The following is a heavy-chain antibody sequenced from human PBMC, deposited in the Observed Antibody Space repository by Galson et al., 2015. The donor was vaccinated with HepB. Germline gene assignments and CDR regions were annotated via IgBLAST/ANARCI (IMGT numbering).Heavy chain of an antibody. CDR3: AREQEHMVRGVRGAFDI. CDR2: IYSGGST. Sequence: SLRLSCAASGFTVSSNYMSWVRQAPGKGLEWVSVIYSGGSTYYADSVKGRFTISRDNSKNTLYLQMNSLRAEDTAVYYCAREQEHMVRGVRGAFDIWGQGTMVTVSS. J-gene: IGHJ3*02. V-gene: IGHV3-53*01. CDR1: GFTVSSNY. D-gene: IGHD3-10*01.